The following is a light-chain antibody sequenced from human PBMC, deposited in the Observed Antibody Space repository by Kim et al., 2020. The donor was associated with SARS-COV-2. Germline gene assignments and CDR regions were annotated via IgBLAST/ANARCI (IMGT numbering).Light chain of an antibody. CDR1: SGSIDDNY. J-gene: IGLJ2*01. CDR3: QSYNRSNVI. Sequence: GKTVTISGTRSSGSIDDNYVQWYQQRPGGVPTTVIYADNQRPSGVSDRFSGSIDNSANSASLTISGLKTEDEADYYCQSYNRSNVIFGGGTQLTVL. CDR2: ADN. V-gene: IGLV6-57*03.